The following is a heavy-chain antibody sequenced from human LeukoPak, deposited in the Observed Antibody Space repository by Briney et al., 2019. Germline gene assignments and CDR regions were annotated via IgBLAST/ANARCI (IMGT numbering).Heavy chain of an antibody. CDR2: ISRSSSYI. V-gene: IGHV3-21*01. D-gene: IGHD5-24*01. CDR3: ARSIGVATIYPPNAVYFQH. CDR1: GFTFSSYS. J-gene: IGHJ1*01. Sequence: PGGSLRLSCAASGFTFSSYSMNWVRQAPGKGLEWVSSISRSSSYIYYADSVKGRFTISRDNAKNSLYLQMNSLRAEDTAVYYCARSIGVATIYPPNAVYFQHWGQGTLVTVSS.